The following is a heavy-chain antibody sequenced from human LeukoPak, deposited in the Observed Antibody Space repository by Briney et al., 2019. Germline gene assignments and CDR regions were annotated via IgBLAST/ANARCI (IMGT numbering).Heavy chain of an antibody. CDR1: GYTFTNYY. V-gene: IGHV1-2*06. D-gene: IGHD1-26*01. Sequence: WASVKVSCKTSGYTFTNYYIHWVRQAPGQGLEWMGRIDPNTGGTKSAKNFQGRVTMTRDTSISTAYMALSGLRSDDTAVYYCASLYDIVGTTVDYWGQGTLVTVSS. J-gene: IGHJ4*02. CDR3: ASLYDIVGTTVDY. CDR2: IDPNTGGT.